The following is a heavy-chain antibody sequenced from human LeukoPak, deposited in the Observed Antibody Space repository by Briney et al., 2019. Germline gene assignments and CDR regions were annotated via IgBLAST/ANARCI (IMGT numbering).Heavy chain of an antibody. Sequence: GASVKVSCKASGYTFTSYDIDWVRQATGQGLEWMGWINPNSGGTNYAQKFQGRVTMTRDTSISTAYMELSRLRSDDTAVYYCARVYDSSGYYRAFDIWGQGTMVTVSS. CDR2: INPNSGGT. D-gene: IGHD3-22*01. J-gene: IGHJ3*02. CDR1: GYTFTSYD. CDR3: ARVYDSSGYYRAFDI. V-gene: IGHV1-2*02.